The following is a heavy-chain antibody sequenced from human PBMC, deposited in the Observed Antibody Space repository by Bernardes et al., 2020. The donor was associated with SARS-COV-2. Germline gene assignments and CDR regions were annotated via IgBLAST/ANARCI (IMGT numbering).Heavy chain of an antibody. V-gene: IGHV3-53*01. D-gene: IGHD1-26*01. CDR2: LYSGGIT. CDR3: ARGLWEHDY. Sequence: GSLRLSCAASGFTVSTNYMSWVRQIPGKGLEWVSVLYSGGITVYADSVKGRFTFSRDDSKNTLYLQMNSLRAEDTAVYYCARGLWEHDYWGQGTLVTVSS. J-gene: IGHJ4*02. CDR1: GFTVSTNY.